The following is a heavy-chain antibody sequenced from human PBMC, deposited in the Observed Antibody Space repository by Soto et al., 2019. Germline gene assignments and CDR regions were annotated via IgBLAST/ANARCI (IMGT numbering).Heavy chain of an antibody. D-gene: IGHD2-2*02. CDR1: GDSVSSNSAA. Sequence: SQTLSLTCAISGDSVSSNSAAWNWIRQSPSRGLEWLGMTYYRSKWYNDYAVSVKIRITINPDTSKNQFSLQLNSVTPEDTAVYYCARESVKVVVVPAAIRRFYFDYWGQGTLVTVSS. CDR3: ARESVKVVVVPAAIRRFYFDY. V-gene: IGHV6-1*01. CDR2: TYYRSKWYN. J-gene: IGHJ4*02.